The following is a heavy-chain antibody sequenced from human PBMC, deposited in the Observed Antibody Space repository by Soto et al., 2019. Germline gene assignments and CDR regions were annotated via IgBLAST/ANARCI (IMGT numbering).Heavy chain of an antibody. Sequence: SETLSLTCTVSGGSISSYYWSWIRQPPGKGLEWIGYIYYSGSTNYNPSLKSRVTIPVDTSKNQFSLKLSSVTAADTAVYYCARRGYYATSASDYWGQGTLVTLAS. CDR2: IYYSGST. CDR3: ARRGYYATSASDY. CDR1: GGSISSYY. D-gene: IGHD3-22*01. J-gene: IGHJ4*02. V-gene: IGHV4-59*08.